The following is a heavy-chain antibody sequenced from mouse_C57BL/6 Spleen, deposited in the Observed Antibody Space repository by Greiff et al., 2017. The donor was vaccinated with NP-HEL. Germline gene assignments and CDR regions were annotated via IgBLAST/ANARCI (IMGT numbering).Heavy chain of an antibody. V-gene: IGHV1-69*01. Sequence: QVQLQQPGAELVMPGASVKLSCKASGYTFTSYWMHWVKQRPGQGLEWIGEIDPSDSYTNYNQKFKGKSTLTADKSSSTAYMQLSSLTSEDSAVYYCARSIYYGNYDYAMDYWGQGTSVTVSS. J-gene: IGHJ4*01. CDR3: ARSIYYGNYDYAMDY. CDR1: GYTFTSYW. CDR2: IDPSDSYT. D-gene: IGHD2-1*01.